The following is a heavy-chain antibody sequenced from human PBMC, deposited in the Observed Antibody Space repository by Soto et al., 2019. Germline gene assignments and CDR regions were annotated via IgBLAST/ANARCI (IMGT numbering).Heavy chain of an antibody. CDR2: ISGSGGGT. V-gene: IGHV3-23*01. CDR1: GFTFSSYA. J-gene: IGHJ4*02. D-gene: IGHD6-19*01. Sequence: GGSLRLSCAASGFTFSSYAMSWVRQAPGKGLEWVSAISGSGGGTYYADSVKGRLTISRDNSKNTVYLQMNSLRAEDTAVYFCAKDLVPGTYYPFDNWGQGTLVTVS. CDR3: AKDLVPGTYYPFDN.